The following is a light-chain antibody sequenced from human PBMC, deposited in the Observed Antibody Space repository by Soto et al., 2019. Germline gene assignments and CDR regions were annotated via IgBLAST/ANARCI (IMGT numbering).Light chain of an antibody. V-gene: IGKV1-8*01. Sequence: AIRMTQSPSSLSASTGDRVTITCRASQGISSYLAWYQQKPAKAPKLLIYAASTLQSGAPSRFSGSGSGPDFTLTISCLQSEDFATYYCQQYYSYPTWTFGQGTKVEIK. CDR1: QGISSY. J-gene: IGKJ1*01. CDR3: QQYYSYPTWT. CDR2: AAS.